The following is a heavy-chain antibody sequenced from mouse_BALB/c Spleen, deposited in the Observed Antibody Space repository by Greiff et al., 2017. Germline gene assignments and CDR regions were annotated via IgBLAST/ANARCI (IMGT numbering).Heavy chain of an antibody. CDR3: KRGRARATEDYAMDY. J-gene: IGHJ4*01. Sequence: DVHLVESGGGLVKPGGSLKLSCAASGFTFSSYTMSWVRQTPEKRLEWVATISSGGSYTYYPDSVKGRFTISRDNAKNTLYLQMSSLKSEDADIYRCKRGRARATEDYAMDYWGQGTSVTVSS. D-gene: IGHD3-1*01. CDR2: ISSGGSYT. V-gene: IGHV5-6-4*01. CDR1: GFTFSSYT.